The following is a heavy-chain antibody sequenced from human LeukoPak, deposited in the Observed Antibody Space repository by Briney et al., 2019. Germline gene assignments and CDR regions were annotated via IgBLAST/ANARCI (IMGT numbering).Heavy chain of an antibody. CDR1: GFTFSSYG. J-gene: IGHJ4*02. D-gene: IGHD1-26*01. CDR3: ARAYSGSYRYDY. V-gene: IGHV3-33*01. Sequence: PGGSLRLSCAASGFTFSSYGMHWVRRAPGKGLEWVAVIWYDGSNKYYADSVKGRFTISRDNSENTLYLQMNSLRAEDTAVYYCARAYSGSYRYDYWGQGTLVTVSS. CDR2: IWYDGSNK.